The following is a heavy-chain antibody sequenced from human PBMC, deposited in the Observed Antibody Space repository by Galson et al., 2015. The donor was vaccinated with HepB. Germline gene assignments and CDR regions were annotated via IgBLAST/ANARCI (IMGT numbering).Heavy chain of an antibody. CDR3: ARDQGGVYGSGSYSRAAAQSYYYYGMDV. CDR2: ISSSSSYI. Sequence: SLRLSCAASGFTFSSYSMNWVRQAPGKGLEWVSSISSSSSYIYYADSVKGRFTISRDNAKNSLYLQMNSLRAEDTAVYYCARDQGGVYGSGSYSRAAAQSYYYYGMDVWGQGTTVTVSS. CDR1: GFTFSSYS. V-gene: IGHV3-21*01. J-gene: IGHJ6*02. D-gene: IGHD3-10*01.